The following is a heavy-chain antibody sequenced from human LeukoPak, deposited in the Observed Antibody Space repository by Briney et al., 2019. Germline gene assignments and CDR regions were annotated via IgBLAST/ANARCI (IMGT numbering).Heavy chain of an antibody. Sequence: GGSLRLSCAVSGFSVRTNYMSWVRQAPGKGPEWVSLIYSSGSTYHTDSVKGRFTISRDNSQNTLYPHMNSLSAEDTAVYYCARTFLSGDGYTVGYFDYGGQGTPVTVSS. CDR2: IYSSGST. J-gene: IGHJ4*02. D-gene: IGHD5-24*01. CDR1: GFSVRTNY. V-gene: IGHV3-53*01. CDR3: ARTFLSGDGYTVGYFDY.